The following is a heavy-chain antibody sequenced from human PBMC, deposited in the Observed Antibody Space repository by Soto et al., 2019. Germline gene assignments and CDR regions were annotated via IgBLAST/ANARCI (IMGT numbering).Heavy chain of an antibody. V-gene: IGHV1-2*02. CDR1: GYTFTAYY. CDR2: ISPNSGGT. J-gene: IGHJ4*02. D-gene: IGHD3-3*02. CDR3: GKGRSGDVGIFY. Sequence: QVQLIQSGAEVKKSGASVKVSCKASGYTFTAYYIHWVRQAPGQGLEWMGEISPNSGGTKYAQRFQGRVTMTRDTSISTVYMDLSNLSPDDTAVYYCGKGRSGDVGIFYWGQGTLVTVYS.